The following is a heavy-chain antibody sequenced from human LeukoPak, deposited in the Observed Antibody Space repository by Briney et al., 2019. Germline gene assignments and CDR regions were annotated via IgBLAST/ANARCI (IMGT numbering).Heavy chain of an antibody. V-gene: IGHV1-69*05. CDR3: ARVDTYLFDGLDP. D-gene: IGHD2-21*01. CDR2: IIPIFGTA. CDR1: GGTFSSYS. J-gene: IGHJ5*02. Sequence: SVQVSCKASGGTFSSYSISWVRQAPGQGLEWMGGIIPIFGTANYAQKFQGRDTITTDESTSTAYMELSSLRSEDTAVYYCARVDTYLFDGLDPWGQGTLVTVSS.